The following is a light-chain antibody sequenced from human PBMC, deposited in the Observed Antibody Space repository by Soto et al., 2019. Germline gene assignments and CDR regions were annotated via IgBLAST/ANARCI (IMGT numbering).Light chain of an antibody. CDR3: QQYKNWPWT. Sequence: EIVLTQSAATLSVSPGERATLSCRASQGVXSNLDWYQRKPGQAPRLLXDRASKMATGCPARLSGSGSGTDFTLTISSLHSEDFAVYYFQQYKNWPWTFGQGTKVDIK. CDR2: RAS. J-gene: IGKJ1*01. CDR1: QGVXSN. V-gene: IGKV3-15*01.